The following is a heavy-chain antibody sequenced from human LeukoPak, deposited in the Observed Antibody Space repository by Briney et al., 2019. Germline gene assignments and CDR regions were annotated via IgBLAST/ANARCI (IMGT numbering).Heavy chain of an antibody. CDR2: ISGSGGST. CDR3: AKGKYQLLYAFDI. V-gene: IGHV3-23*01. Sequence: GGSLRLSCAASGFTFSSYAMSWVRQAPGKGLEWVSAISGSGGSTYYADSVKGRFTISRDNAKNSLFLQMNSLRAEGTAVYYCAKGKYQLLYAFDIWGQGTMVTVSS. J-gene: IGHJ3*02. D-gene: IGHD2-2*01. CDR1: GFTFSSYA.